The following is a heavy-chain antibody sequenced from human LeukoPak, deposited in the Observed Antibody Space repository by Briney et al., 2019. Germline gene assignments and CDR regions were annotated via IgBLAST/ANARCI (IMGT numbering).Heavy chain of an antibody. CDR3: AMGPDTALVKNYYMDV. CDR1: GFTLSSYA. J-gene: IGHJ6*03. V-gene: IGHV3-23*01. D-gene: IGHD5-18*01. CDR2: ISGNSATT. Sequence: GGSLRLSCAASGFTLSSYAMSWVRQAPGKGLEWVSVISGNSATTYYADSVKGRFTTSRDNSRNTVDLHMNNLRVEDTAKYYCAMGPDTALVKNYYMDVWGTGTTVTISS.